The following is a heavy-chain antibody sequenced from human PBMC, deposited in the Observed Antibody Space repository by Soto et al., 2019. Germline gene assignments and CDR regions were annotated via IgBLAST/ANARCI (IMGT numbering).Heavy chain of an antibody. CDR2: IKQDGSEK. CDR1: GFTFSSYW. D-gene: IGHD3-3*01. J-gene: IGHJ4*02. CDR3: VRDLSASYDVWSGDDY. V-gene: IGHV3-7*03. Sequence: VRLVESGGALVQPGGSLTLSCAASGFTFSSYWMSWVRQAPGKGLEWVANIKQDGSEKYYVDSVKGRFTISRDNAKSSLYLQMNSVRAGDTAGYYCVRDLSASYDVWSGDDYGGQGTLVTVSS.